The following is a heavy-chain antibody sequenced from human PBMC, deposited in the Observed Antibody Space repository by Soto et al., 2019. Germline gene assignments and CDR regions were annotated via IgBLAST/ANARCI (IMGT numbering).Heavy chain of an antibody. V-gene: IGHV3-48*03. D-gene: IGHD2-21*01. CDR2: IATGGDRI. Sequence: EEQLVESGGDLVQPGGSLRLSCTSSGFALDTYDMNWVRLAPGKDLEWISHIATGGDRIYYADSVKGRFTISRDNARNSLYLRMNSLRYDDTALYYFAGEHVLMFAAYVAFNAWGQGTLVTVSS. CDR3: AGEHVLMFAAYVAFNA. CDR1: GFALDTYD. J-gene: IGHJ3*01.